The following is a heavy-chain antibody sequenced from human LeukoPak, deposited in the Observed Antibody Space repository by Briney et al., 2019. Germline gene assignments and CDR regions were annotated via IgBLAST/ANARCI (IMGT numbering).Heavy chain of an antibody. D-gene: IGHD2-2*01. J-gene: IGHJ5*02. CDR2: VSSSGSYI. V-gene: IGHV3-21*01. Sequence: GGSLRLSCAASGFTFSSYSMNWVRQAPGKGLEWVSYVSSSGSYIYYADSVKGRFTISRDNAKNSLYLQMNSLRAEDTAVYYCARGRGGYCSSTSCSNNWFDPWGQGTLVTVSS. CDR3: ARGRGGYCSSTSCSNNWFDP. CDR1: GFTFSSYS.